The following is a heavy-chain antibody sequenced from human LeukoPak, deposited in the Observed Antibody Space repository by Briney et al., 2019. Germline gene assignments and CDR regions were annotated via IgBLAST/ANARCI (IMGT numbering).Heavy chain of an antibody. Sequence: SQTLSLTCTVSGGSISSGGYCWGWIRQHPGKGLEWIGHIYCRGSTYYNPSLKSRVTISVDTSKNQFSLKVTSVTAADTAVYYCAREIRVQGINGWYFDLWGRGTLVTVSS. CDR2: IYCRGST. CDR1: GGSISSGGYC. D-gene: IGHD1-1*01. V-gene: IGHV4-31*03. J-gene: IGHJ2*01. CDR3: AREIRVQGINGWYFDL.